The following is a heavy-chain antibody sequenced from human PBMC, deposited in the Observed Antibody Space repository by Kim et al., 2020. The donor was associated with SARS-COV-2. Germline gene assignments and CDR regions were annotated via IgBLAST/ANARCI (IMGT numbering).Heavy chain of an antibody. CDR3: AKDPGTMIVVVLDAFDI. CDR1: GFTFSSYA. Sequence: GGSLRLSCAASGFTFSSYAMSWVRQAPGKGLEWVSAISGSGGSTYYADSVKGRFTISRDNSKNTLYLQMNSLRAEDTAVYYCAKDPGTMIVVVLDAFDIWGEGTMGSVSS. D-gene: IGHD3-22*01. J-gene: IGHJ3*02. V-gene: IGHV3-23*01. CDR2: ISGSGGST.